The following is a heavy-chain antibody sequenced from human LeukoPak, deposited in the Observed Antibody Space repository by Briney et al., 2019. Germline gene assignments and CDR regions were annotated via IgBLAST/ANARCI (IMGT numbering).Heavy chain of an antibody. J-gene: IGHJ4*02. D-gene: IGHD3-9*01. CDR2: ISSSGSTI. CDR1: GLTFSDYY. Sequence: GGSLRLSCAASGLTFSDYYMSWIRHAPGKGLDWVSYISSSGSTIYYADSVKGRFSISRDNAKNSLYLQMNSLRAEDTAVYYCAGAYDILTGYDFDYWGQGTLVTVSS. CDR3: AGAYDILTGYDFDY. V-gene: IGHV3-11*01.